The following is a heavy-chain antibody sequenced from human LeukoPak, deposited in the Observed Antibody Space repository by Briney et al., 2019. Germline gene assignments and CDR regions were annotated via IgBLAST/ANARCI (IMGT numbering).Heavy chain of an antibody. V-gene: IGHV3-30*02. CDR1: GFTFSSHW. J-gene: IGHJ4*02. CDR3: AKDPHYYDSSGYFDY. Sequence: GGSLRLSCAASGFTFSSHWMSWVRQAPGKGPEWVAFIRYDGSNKYYADSVKGRFTISRDNSKNTLYLQMNSLRAEDTAVYYCAKDPHYYDSSGYFDYWGQGTLVTVSS. CDR2: IRYDGSNK. D-gene: IGHD3-22*01.